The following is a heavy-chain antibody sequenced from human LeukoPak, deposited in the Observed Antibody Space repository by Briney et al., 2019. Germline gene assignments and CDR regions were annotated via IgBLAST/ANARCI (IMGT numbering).Heavy chain of an antibody. CDR2: IYYSGST. D-gene: IGHD2-2*01. CDR1: GGSISSGDYY. V-gene: IGHV4-30-4*01. Sequence: SQTLSLTCTVSGGSISSGDYYWSCIRHPPRKGPERIGYIYYSGSTYYNPSLKRRVTLSVDTSKNQFSLKLSSVTAADTAVYYCARALQYQLPSHFDYWGQGTLVTVSS. CDR3: ARALQYQLPSHFDY. J-gene: IGHJ4*02.